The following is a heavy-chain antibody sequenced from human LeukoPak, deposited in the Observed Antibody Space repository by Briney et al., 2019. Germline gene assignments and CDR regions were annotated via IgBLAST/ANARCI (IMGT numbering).Heavy chain of an antibody. CDR1: ALTFSSDA. J-gene: IGHJ4*02. V-gene: IGHV3-23*01. CDR2: ISGSGGST. D-gene: IGHD2-2*01. Sequence: GGSLRLSCSVAALTFSSDAMLCVRQAPGKGLEWVSAISGSGGSTYYADSVKGRFTLSRDNSKKTLYLQMNSVRANDTAIYYYENVLYQQPSWHYFHSWGQGTLVTVSS. CDR3: ENVLYQQPSWHYFHS.